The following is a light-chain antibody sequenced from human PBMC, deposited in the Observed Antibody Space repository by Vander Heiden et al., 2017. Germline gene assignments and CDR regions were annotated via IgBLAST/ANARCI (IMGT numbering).Light chain of an antibody. V-gene: IGLV2-14*01. CDR3: SSYTSSSTLEV. Sequence: QSALTPPASVSVSPAQSITISCPATSSDVGGYNYVAWYQQHPGKAPKLMIYDVSNRPSGVSNRFSGSKSGNTASLTISGLQAEDEADYYCSSYTSSSTLEVFGTGTKVTVL. CDR2: DVS. CDR1: SSDVGGYNY. J-gene: IGLJ1*01.